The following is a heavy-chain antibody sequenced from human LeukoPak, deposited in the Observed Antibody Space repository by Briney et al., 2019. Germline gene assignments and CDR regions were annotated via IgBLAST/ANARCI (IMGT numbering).Heavy chain of an antibody. J-gene: IGHJ5*02. CDR2: INPNSGGT. D-gene: IGHD6-19*01. V-gene: IGHV1-2*02. CDR1: GYTFTGYY. CDR3: TRGPRREQWLTSSRDLTPFDP. Sequence: ASVKVSCKASGYTFTGYYIHWVRQAPGQGPEWMGWINPNSGGTNYAQKFQGRVTLTRDTSTTASYMELSRLRSDDTAVYYCTRGPRREQWLTSSRDLTPFDPWGQGTLVTVSS.